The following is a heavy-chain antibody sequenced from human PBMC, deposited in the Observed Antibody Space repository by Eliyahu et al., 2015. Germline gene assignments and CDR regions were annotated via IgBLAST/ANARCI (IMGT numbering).Heavy chain of an antibody. Sequence: QVQVVQSGAEVKKPGASVKVSCKASGYTFTDYYIHWVRQAPGQGLEWMGWINPNSXDTKXEXKFQGRVTMTRDTSISTAYMQLSSLRSDDTAVYYCARDGLWSNNWFDSWGQGTLVTVSS. CDR2: INPNSXDT. D-gene: IGHD3-3*01. CDR1: GYTFTDYY. V-gene: IGHV1-2*02. J-gene: IGHJ5*01. CDR3: ARDGLWSNNWFDS.